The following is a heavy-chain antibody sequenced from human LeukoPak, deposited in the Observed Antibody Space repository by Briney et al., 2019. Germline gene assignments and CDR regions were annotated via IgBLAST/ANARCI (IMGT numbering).Heavy chain of an antibody. CDR1: GGSFSGYY. J-gene: IGHJ6*03. V-gene: IGHV4-34*01. D-gene: IGHD4-17*01. Sequence: SETLSLTCAVYGGSFSGYYWSWIRQPPGKGLEWIGEINHSGSTNYNPSLKSRVTISVDTSKNQFSLKLSSVTAADTAVYYCARVPETGDSYYYYYMDVWGKGTTVTVSS. CDR2: INHSGST. CDR3: ARVPETGDSYYYYYMDV.